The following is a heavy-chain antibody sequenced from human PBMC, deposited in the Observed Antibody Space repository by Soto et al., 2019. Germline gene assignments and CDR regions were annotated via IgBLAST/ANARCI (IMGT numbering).Heavy chain of an antibody. CDR1: GFTFSSYA. V-gene: IGHV3-30-3*01. D-gene: IGHD3-22*01. CDR2: ISYDGSNK. Sequence: QVQLVESGGGVVQPGRSLRLSCAASGFTFSSYAMHWVRQAPGKGLEWVAVISYDGSNKYYADSVKGRFTISRDNSKNTLYLQMNSLRAEDTAVYYCARDFLKYSSGYNAEFDYWGQGTLVTVSS. J-gene: IGHJ4*02. CDR3: ARDFLKYSSGYNAEFDY.